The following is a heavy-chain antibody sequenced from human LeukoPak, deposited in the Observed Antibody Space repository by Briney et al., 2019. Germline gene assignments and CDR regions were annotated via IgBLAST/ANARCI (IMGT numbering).Heavy chain of an antibody. D-gene: IGHD4-17*01. J-gene: IGHJ4*02. CDR3: AKGPYTMTTVTPFDY. V-gene: IGHV3-30*18. Sequence: GRSLRLSCAASGFTFSSYGMHWVRQAPGKGLEWVAVISYDGSNKYYADSVKGRFTISRDNSNRTLYLQMNSLRAEDTAVYYCAKGPYTMTTVTPFDYWGQGTLVTVSS. CDR2: ISYDGSNK. CDR1: GFTFSSYG.